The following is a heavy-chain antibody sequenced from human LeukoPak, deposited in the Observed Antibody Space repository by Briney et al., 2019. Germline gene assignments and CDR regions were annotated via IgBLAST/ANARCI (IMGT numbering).Heavy chain of an antibody. J-gene: IGHJ5*01. CDR1: GGSISSGGYS. CDR3: ARGMEQWLGNNWFDS. Sequence: SETLSLTCAVSGGSISSGGYSWSWIRQPPGKGLEWIGYIYSYYNPSLKSRVTISVDRSKNEFSLRLSSVTAADTALYYCARGMEQWLGNNWFDSWGQGTLVTVSS. D-gene: IGHD6-19*01. CDR2: IYS. V-gene: IGHV4-30-2*01.